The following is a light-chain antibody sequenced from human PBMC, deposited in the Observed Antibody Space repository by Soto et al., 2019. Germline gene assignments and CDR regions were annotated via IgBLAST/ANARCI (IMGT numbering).Light chain of an antibody. CDR1: QSVSSIY. Sequence: EIVLTQSPGTLSLSPGERATLSCRASQSVSSIYLAWYQQKPGQAPRVLIYGISSRATGIPDRFSGSGSGTDFTLTISRLEPEDCAVYYCQQYGSIPITFGQGTRLEIK. CDR2: GIS. J-gene: IGKJ5*01. V-gene: IGKV3-20*01. CDR3: QQYGSIPIT.